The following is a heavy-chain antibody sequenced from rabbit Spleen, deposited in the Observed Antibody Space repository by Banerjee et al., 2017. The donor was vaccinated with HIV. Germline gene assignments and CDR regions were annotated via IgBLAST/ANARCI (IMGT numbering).Heavy chain of an antibody. Sequence: QEQLVESGGGLVQPGGSLKLSCKASGFDFSNYGVSWVRQAPGKGLEWIGYIEPIFGNTYYANWVNGRFTISSHNAQNTLYLQLSSLTAADTATYFCARDLAGVIGWNFDLWGQGTLVTVS. V-gene: IGHV1S47*01. CDR3: ARDLAGVIGWNFDL. J-gene: IGHJ4*01. CDR2: IEPIFGNT. CDR1: GFDFSNYG. D-gene: IGHD4-1*01.